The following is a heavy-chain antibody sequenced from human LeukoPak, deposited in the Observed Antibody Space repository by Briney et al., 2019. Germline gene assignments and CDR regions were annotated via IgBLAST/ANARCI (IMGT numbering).Heavy chain of an antibody. CDR3: ARGASCGGDCYSPDY. V-gene: IGHV1-69*05. D-gene: IGHD2-21*02. CDR1: GGTFSSYA. CDR2: IIPIFGTA. J-gene: IGHJ4*02. Sequence: RASVKVSCKASGGTFSSYAISWVRQAPGQGLEWMGGIIPIFGTANYAQKFQGRVTITTDESTSTAYMELSSLRSEDTAVYYCARGASCGGDCYSPDYWGQGTLVTVSS.